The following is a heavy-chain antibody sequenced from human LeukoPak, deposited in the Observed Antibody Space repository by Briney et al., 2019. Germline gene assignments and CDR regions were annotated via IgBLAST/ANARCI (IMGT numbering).Heavy chain of an antibody. CDR2: IFYSGST. J-gene: IGHJ6*02. Sequence: SETLSLTCTVSGGSISSRRHYWGWIRQPPGKGLEWIGSIFYSGSTYYNPSLRGRVTISVDTSTNRFSLKLNSVTAADTAVYYCARLDNSGYYTLDVWGQGTTVTVSS. D-gene: IGHD3-22*01. CDR1: GGSISSRRHY. CDR3: ARLDNSGYYTLDV. V-gene: IGHV4-39*02.